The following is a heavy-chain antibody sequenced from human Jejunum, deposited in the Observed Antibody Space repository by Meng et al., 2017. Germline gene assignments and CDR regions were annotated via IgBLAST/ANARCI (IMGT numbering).Heavy chain of an antibody. D-gene: IGHD1-26*01. Sequence: QIQLQQSGLGLWKPSQTPSLTCALSRVLVSSNSAGWNWIRQSPSRGLEWLGRTYYRSKWYIDYAVSVKSRITINPDTSKNQFSLHLNSVTPEDTAVYYCAGGGLVRSTRGYFDYWGQGTLVTVSS. CDR3: AGGGLVRSTRGYFDY. CDR2: TYYRSKWYI. J-gene: IGHJ4*02. CDR1: RVLVSSNSAG. V-gene: IGHV6-1*01.